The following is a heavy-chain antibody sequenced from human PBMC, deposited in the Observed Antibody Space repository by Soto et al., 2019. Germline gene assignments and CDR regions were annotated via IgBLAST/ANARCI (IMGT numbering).Heavy chain of an antibody. CDR1: GFTFSSYW. Sequence: LGGSLRLSCAASGFTFSSYWMHWARQAPGKGLVWVSRINSDGSSTSYADSVKGRFTISRDNAKNTLYLQMNSLRAEDTAVYYCARPLGYCSGGSCYPFDHWGLGTLVTVSS. CDR3: ARPLGYCSGGSCYPFDH. V-gene: IGHV3-74*01. CDR2: INSDGSST. J-gene: IGHJ4*02. D-gene: IGHD2-15*01.